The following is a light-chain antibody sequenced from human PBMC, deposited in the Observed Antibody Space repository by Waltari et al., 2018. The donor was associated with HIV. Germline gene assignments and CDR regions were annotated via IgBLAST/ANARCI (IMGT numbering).Light chain of an antibody. CDR3: MQGAHWPPWT. Sequence: DVVLTQSPLSLTVTLGQPASISFRSSQGLLFGDGNTSLNWFHQGPGQPPRCLIHNVCSRASGVPARISGSGSDTDFTLNISRVEAEDVGIFYCMQGAHWPPWTFGQGTKVEV. J-gene: IGKJ1*01. CDR1: QGLLFGDGNTS. V-gene: IGKV2-30*01. CDR2: NVC.